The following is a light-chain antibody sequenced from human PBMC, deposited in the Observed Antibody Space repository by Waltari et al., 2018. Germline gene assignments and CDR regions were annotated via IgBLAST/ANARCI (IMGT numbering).Light chain of an antibody. CDR3: QQYNNRPPDT. Sequence: EIVMTQSPATLSVSPGDSATLSCRASQSVSRNLAWYQHKPGQPPRLLIYGASIRATDVPGRFSGSGSGTEYTLAISSLQSEDFAIYYCQQYNNRPPDTFGQGT. J-gene: IGKJ2*01. CDR1: QSVSRN. V-gene: IGKV3-15*01. CDR2: GAS.